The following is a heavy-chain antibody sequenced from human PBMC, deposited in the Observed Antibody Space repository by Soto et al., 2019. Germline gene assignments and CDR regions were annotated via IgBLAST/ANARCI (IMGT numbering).Heavy chain of an antibody. D-gene: IGHD3-3*01. CDR1: GGTFSSYT. CDR2: IIPILGIA. J-gene: IGHJ6*03. Sequence: SVKVSCKASGGTFSSYTISWVRQAPGQGLEWMGRIIPILGIANYAQKFQGRVTITADKSTSTAYMELSSLRSEDTAVYYCARGLTYYDFWSGYSASMDVWGKGTTVTVSS. CDR3: ARGLTYYDFWSGYSASMDV. V-gene: IGHV1-69*02.